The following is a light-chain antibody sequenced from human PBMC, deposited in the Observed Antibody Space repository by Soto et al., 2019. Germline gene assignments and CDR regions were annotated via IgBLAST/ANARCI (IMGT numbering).Light chain of an antibody. Sequence: AIQMTQSPSSLSASVGDRVTITCRASQAISDDVGWYQQTPGKAPRLLLSGASRLQSGVPSRFSGSGSGAQLTLTITSLGPEDFAIYYCLQHHNYPRTLGQGTKVEI. V-gene: IGKV1-6*01. CDR1: QAISDD. CDR3: LQHHNYPRT. CDR2: GAS. J-gene: IGKJ1*01.